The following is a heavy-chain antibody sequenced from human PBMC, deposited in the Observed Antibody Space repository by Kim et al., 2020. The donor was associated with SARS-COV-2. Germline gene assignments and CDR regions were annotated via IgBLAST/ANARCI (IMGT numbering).Heavy chain of an antibody. D-gene: IGHD1-7*01. CDR3: ARGLLAGTSHFDY. CDR2: IKQDGSEK. J-gene: IGHJ4*02. CDR1: GFTFSSYW. V-gene: IGHV3-7*03. Sequence: GGSLRLSCAASGFTFSSYWMSWVRQAPGKGLEWVANIKQDGSEKYYVDSVKGRFTISRDNAKNSLYLQMNSLRAEDTAVYYCARGLLAGTSHFDYWGQGTLVTVSS.